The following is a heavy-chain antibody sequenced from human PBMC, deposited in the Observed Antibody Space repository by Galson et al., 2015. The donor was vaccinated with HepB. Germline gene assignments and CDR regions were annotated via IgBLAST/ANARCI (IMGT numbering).Heavy chain of an antibody. CDR2: ISAHNGNT. D-gene: IGHD5-24*01. J-gene: IGHJ4*02. CDR3: ASGGMATIGGPTFDY. Sequence: SVKVSCKASGYIFTRYTISWVRQAPGQGLEWMGWISAHNGNTNYIQKSQGRVTMTTDTSTSTAYLDLRSLRTDDTAVYYCASGGMATIGGPTFDYWGQGTLVTVSS. V-gene: IGHV1-18*01. CDR1: GYIFTRYT.